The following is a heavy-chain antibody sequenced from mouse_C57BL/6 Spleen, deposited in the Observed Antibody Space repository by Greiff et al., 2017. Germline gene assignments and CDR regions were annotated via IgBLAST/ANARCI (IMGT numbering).Heavy chain of an antibody. CDR2: IDPNSGGT. CDR3: ARDSYDYYAMDY. CDR1: AYTFTSYW. D-gene: IGHD1-1*01. J-gene: IGHJ4*01. V-gene: IGHV1-72*01. Sequence: VPLQPPWPALVMSAASVKLSRNAPAYTFTSYWSHLVKQRPGRGLEGIGRIDPNSGGTKYNEKFKSTATLTVDKPSSPAYMQLSSLTSEDSAVYYCARDSYDYYAMDYWGQGTSDTVSS.